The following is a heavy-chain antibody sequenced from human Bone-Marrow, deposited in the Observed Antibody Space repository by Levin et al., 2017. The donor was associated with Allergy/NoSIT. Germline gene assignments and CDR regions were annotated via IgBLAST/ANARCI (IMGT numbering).Heavy chain of an antibody. D-gene: IGHD5-18*01. Sequence: GGSLRLSCAASGFTFSSYEMNWVRQAPGKGMEWVSYITGSGSDVDYADSVMGRFTISRDNAKNLLYLQMDSLRGDDTAVYFCARERGYSQDRGLDYWGQGTLVTVSS. CDR3: ARERGYSQDRGLDY. V-gene: IGHV3-48*03. CDR2: ITGSGSDV. CDR1: GFTFSSYE. J-gene: IGHJ4*02.